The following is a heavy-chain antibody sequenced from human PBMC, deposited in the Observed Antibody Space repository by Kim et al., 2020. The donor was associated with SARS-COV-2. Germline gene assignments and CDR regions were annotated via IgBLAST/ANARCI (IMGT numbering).Heavy chain of an antibody. CDR2: NT. V-gene: IGHV1-3*01. Sequence: NTRYSRKLEGRVTITRDTSASTAYMELNSLRSEDTAVYYCAREGHEGGYLTWGQGTMVTVSS. CDR3: AREGHEGGYLT. J-gene: IGHJ3*01. D-gene: IGHD5-12*01.